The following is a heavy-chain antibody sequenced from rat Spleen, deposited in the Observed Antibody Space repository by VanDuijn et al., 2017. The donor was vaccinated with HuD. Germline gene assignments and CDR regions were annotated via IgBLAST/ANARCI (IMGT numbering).Heavy chain of an antibody. CDR3: ARVYDGTHYYDDY. J-gene: IGHJ2*01. CDR1: GYSITSSYK. D-gene: IGHD1-12*02. CDR2: INSAGST. V-gene: IGHV3-3*01. Sequence: VQLQESGPGLVKPSQSLSLTCSVTGYSITSSYKWSWIRKFPGNKLEWMGYINSAGSTDYNPSLKSRISITRDTSKNQFFLQLNSMTTEDTATYYCARVYDGTHYYDDYWGQGVMVTVSS.